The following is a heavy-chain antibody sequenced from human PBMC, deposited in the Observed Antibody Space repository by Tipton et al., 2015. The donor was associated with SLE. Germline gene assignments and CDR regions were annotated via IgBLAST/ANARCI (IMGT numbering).Heavy chain of an antibody. J-gene: IGHJ4*02. CDR3: ARDPYNWNLYYFDY. CDR1: GFTFSSYE. CDR2: ISSSGSTI. D-gene: IGHD1-7*01. V-gene: IGHV3-48*03. Sequence: SLRLSCAASGFTFSSYEVTWVRQAPGKGLEWVSYISSSGSTISYADSVKGRFIISRDNAKNSLYLQMNSLRAEDTAVYYCARDPYNWNLYYFDYWGQGTLVTVSS.